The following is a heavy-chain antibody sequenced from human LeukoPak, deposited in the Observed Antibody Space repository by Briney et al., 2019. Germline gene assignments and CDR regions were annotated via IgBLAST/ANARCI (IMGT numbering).Heavy chain of an antibody. J-gene: IGHJ6*02. V-gene: IGHV6-1*01. CDR1: GDSVSSNIAS. CDR2: TYYGPKWYN. CDR3: ESALSPREGGTYHDYYGRVV. Sequence: SEAPSLTCAMSGDSVSSNIASGKWIRLSPSSGLEWLGMTYYGPKWYNDYGVSEKSRIPIDPDTSKNQFSLQLNAVYPEDTAVYYCESALSPREGGTYHDYYGRVVWGQGTTVTVSS. D-gene: IGHD1-26*01.